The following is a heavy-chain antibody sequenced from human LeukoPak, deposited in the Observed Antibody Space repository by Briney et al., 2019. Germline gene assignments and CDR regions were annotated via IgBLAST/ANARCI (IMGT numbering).Heavy chain of an antibody. CDR2: INPNGGST. Sequence: ASVKVSCKASGYTFTSYSMHWVRQAPGQGLEWMGIINPNGGSTIYAQKFQGRVTMTRDTSTSTVYMDLTSLRSEDTAVYYCARGSPLHGVDYWGQGTLVTVSS. CDR1: GYTFTSYS. CDR3: ARGSPLHGVDY. V-gene: IGHV1-46*01. D-gene: IGHD4-17*01. J-gene: IGHJ4*02.